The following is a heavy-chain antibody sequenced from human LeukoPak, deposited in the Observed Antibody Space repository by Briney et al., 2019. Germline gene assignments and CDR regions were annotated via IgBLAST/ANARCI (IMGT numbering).Heavy chain of an antibody. CDR1: GYTFSNYG. CDR3: ARDQIRQGLPGY. J-gene: IGHJ4*02. CDR2: ISTNHGNT. V-gene: IGHV1-18*01. Sequence: ASVKVSCKASGYTFSNYGITWVRRAPGQGLEWMGWISTNHGNTNYAQKIQGRVTMTTDTSTSTAYMELRNLRSDDTAMYYCARDQIRQGLPGYWGQGTLVTVSS. D-gene: IGHD6-19*01.